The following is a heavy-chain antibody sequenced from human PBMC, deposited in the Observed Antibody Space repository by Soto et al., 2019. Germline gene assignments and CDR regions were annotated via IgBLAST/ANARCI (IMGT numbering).Heavy chain of an antibody. CDR2: ITDSGSDT. V-gene: IGHV3-23*01. D-gene: IGHD3-10*01. Sequence: GGSLRLSCAASGFTFNNYAMGWVRQAPGKGLEWVSAITDSGSDTYYLDSVKGRFTISRDNSKNTLFLQMNSLRAEDTAIYYCAKLGSSAWSPHYYFDYWGQGTLVTAPQ. CDR1: GFTFNNYA. J-gene: IGHJ4*02. CDR3: AKLGSSAWSPHYYFDY.